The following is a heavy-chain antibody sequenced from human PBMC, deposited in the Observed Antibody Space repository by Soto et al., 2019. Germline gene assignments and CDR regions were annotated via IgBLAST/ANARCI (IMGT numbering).Heavy chain of an antibody. V-gene: IGHV3-7*01. J-gene: IGHJ4*02. CDR3: TRDPGNGALDY. D-gene: IGHD4-17*01. CDR2: MNEDGSIK. CDR1: GYSFTSYW. Sequence: GESLKISCKGSGYSFTSYWMAWVRQIPGKGLEWVADMNEDGSIKDYVDSVKGRFTISRDNAKNSLYLQMSSLRVDDTAIYYCTRDPGNGALDYWGQGNMVTVPS.